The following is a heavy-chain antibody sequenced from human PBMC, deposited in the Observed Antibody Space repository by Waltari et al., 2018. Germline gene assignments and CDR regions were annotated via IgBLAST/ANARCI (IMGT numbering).Heavy chain of an antibody. J-gene: IGHJ6*02. V-gene: IGHV3-30*04. CDR1: EFTFSSYA. CDR3: ARDYCDRANCHGMDV. D-gene: IGHD3-22*01. CDR2: ISYNGRNI. Sequence: QVQLVESGGGVVQPGGSLGLSCAASEFTFSSYALLWVRQAPGKGLEWVAVISYNGRNIYYVDSVKGRFTISRDNSKKTLYMQMNSLTVEDTAVYYCARDYCDRANCHGMDVWGQGTTVTV.